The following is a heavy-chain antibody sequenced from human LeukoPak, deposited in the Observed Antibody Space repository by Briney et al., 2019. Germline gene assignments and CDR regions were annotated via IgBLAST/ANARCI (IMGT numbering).Heavy chain of an antibody. V-gene: IGHV3-30-3*01. CDR3: ARGDLFDY. Sequence: GGSLRLSCAASGFTFSSYAMHWVRQAPGKGLGWVAVISYDGSNKYYADSVKGRFTISRDNSKNTLYLQMNSLRAEDTAVYYCARGDLFDYWGQGTLVTVSS. D-gene: IGHD2-21*02. CDR2: ISYDGSNK. CDR1: GFTFSSYA. J-gene: IGHJ4*02.